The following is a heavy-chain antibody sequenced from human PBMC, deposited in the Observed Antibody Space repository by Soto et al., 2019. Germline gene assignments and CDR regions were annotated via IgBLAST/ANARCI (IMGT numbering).Heavy chain of an antibody. Sequence: QVQLVQSGAEVKKPGASVKVSCKASGYTFTSYAIYWVRQAPGQRLEWMGWINAGNGNTKYSQKFQGRVTITRDTSASTAYMELGSLRSEDTAVYYSARATGFGLSDYWGQGALVTVSS. D-gene: IGHD3-10*01. V-gene: IGHV1-3*01. CDR1: GYTFTSYA. CDR2: INAGNGNT. J-gene: IGHJ4*02. CDR3: ARATGFGLSDY.